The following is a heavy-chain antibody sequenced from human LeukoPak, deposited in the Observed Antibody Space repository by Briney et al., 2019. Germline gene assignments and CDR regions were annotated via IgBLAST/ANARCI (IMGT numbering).Heavy chain of an antibody. Sequence: GGSLRLSCAASGFTFSSYNMNWVRQAPGKGLEWVSYITSGGSTIYYADSVKGRFTISRDNAKNSLYLQTNSLRAEDTAVYYCAKPLFLSNCFDYWGQGTLVTVSS. CDR3: AKPLFLSNCFDY. J-gene: IGHJ4*02. CDR2: ITSGGSTI. CDR1: GFTFSSYN. V-gene: IGHV3-48*01. D-gene: IGHD4-11*01.